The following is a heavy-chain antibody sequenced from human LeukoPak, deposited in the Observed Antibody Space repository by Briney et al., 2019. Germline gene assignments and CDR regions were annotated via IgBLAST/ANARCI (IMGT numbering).Heavy chain of an antibody. V-gene: IGHV3-11*04. CDR1: GFTFYMYA. Sequence: GGSLTLSCQASGFTFYMYAMSWIRQAPGKGLEWVSYISSSGSTIYYADSVKGRFTISRDNAKNSLYLQMNSLRAEDTAVYYCARLEDIVVVPAAPFDYWGQGTLVTVSS. CDR2: ISSSGSTI. J-gene: IGHJ4*02. CDR3: ARLEDIVVVPAAPFDY. D-gene: IGHD2-2*01.